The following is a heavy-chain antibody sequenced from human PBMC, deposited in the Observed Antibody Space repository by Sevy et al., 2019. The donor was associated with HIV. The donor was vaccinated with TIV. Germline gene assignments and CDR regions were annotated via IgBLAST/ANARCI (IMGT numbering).Heavy chain of an antibody. Sequence: GGSLRLSCAASGFTFSSYEMNWVRQAPGKGLEWVSYISSSGSTIYYADSVKGRFTISRDNAKNSLYLQMNSLRAEDKAVYYCARAPSYYFDYWGQGTLVTVSS. CDR3: ARAPSYYFDY. J-gene: IGHJ4*02. V-gene: IGHV3-48*03. CDR1: GFTFSSYE. CDR2: ISSSGSTI.